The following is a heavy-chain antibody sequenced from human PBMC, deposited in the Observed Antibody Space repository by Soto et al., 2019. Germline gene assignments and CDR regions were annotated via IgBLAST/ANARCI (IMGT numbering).Heavy chain of an antibody. CDR1: GGSISSYY. CDR2: IYYSGST. V-gene: IGHV4-59*01. CDR3: ARFQQLNYFDY. D-gene: IGHD6-13*01. Sequence: SETLSLTCTVSGGSISSYYWSWIRQPPGKGLEWIGYIYYSGSTNYNPSLKSRVTISVDTSKNQFSLKLSSVTAADTAVYYCARFQQLNYFDYWGQGTQVTV. J-gene: IGHJ4*02.